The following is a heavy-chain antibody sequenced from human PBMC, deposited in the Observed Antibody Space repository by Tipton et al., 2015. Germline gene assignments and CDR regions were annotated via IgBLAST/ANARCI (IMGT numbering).Heavy chain of an antibody. CDR1: GYSFTSYW. Sequence: QSGAEVKKPGESLKISCKGSGYSFTSYWIGWVRQMPGKGLEWMGIIYPGDSDTRYSPSFQGQVTISADKSVSTAYLQWSSLKASDTAMYYCATHRVAVTGTNWFDPWGQGTLVTVSS. CDR3: ATHRVAVTGTNWFDP. D-gene: IGHD6-19*01. J-gene: IGHJ5*02. V-gene: IGHV5-51*01. CDR2: IYPGDSDT.